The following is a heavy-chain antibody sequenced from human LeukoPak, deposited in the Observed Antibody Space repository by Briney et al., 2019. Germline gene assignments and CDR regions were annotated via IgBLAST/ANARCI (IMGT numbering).Heavy chain of an antibody. J-gene: IGHJ4*02. D-gene: IGHD2-21*01. V-gene: IGHV6-1*01. CDR3: AGRSPYCGGDCYAY. CDR2: TYYRSMWYD. Sequence: SQTLSLTCAISGDSVSSNSAAWNWIRQSPSRGLEWLGRTYYRSMWYDDYAVSVKSRIAINPDTSKNQFSLQLNSVTPEDTAVYYCAGRSPYCGGDCYAYRGQGTLVTVSS. CDR1: GDSVSSNSAA.